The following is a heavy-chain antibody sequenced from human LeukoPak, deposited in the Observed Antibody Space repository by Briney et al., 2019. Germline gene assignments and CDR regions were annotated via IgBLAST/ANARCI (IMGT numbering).Heavy chain of an antibody. J-gene: IGHJ4*02. CDR1: GGSISSSSYS. D-gene: IGHD3-22*01. V-gene: IGHV4-30-2*01. Sequence: SETLSLTCTVSGGSISSSSYSWSWIRQPPGKGLEWIGYIYHSGSTYYNPSLKSRVTISVDRSKNQFTLKLSSVTAADTAVYYCARGYYDSSGYSPTPDYWGQGTLVTVSS. CDR3: ARGYYDSSGYSPTPDY. CDR2: IYHSGST.